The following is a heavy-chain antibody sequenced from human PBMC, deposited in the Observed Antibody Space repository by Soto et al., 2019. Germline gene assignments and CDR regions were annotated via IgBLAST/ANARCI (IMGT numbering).Heavy chain of an antibody. Sequence: GESLKISCAASGFTFSSYGMHWVRQAPGKGLEWVAVISYDGSNKYYADSVKGRFTISRDNSKNTLYLQMNSLRAEDTAVYYCAKDPRYCSGGSCNRYYYYYYMDVWGKGTTVTVSS. D-gene: IGHD2-15*01. CDR3: AKDPRYCSGGSCNRYYYYYYMDV. CDR2: ISYDGSNK. CDR1: GFTFSSYG. V-gene: IGHV3-30*18. J-gene: IGHJ6*03.